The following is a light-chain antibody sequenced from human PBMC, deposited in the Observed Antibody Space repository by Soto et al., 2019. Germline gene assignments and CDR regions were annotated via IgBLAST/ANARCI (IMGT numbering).Light chain of an antibody. CDR2: DAS. J-gene: IGKJ2*01. CDR3: QQYNSSPTT. CDR1: QSISSW. V-gene: IGKV1-5*01. Sequence: DIQMTQSPSTLSASVGDRVTITCRASQSISSWLAWYHQKPGKAPKLLIYDASSLESGVPSRFSGSGSGTEFTLTISSLQPDDFASYYCQQYNSSPTTFGQGTKLEIK.